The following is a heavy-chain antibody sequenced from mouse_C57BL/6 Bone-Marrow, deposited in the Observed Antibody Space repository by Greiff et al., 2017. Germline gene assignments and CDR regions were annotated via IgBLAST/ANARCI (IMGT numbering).Heavy chain of an antibody. Sequence: VQLKHSGPELVKPGASVKISCKASGYTFTDYYMNWVKQSHGKSLEWIGDINPNNGGTSYNQKFKGKATLTVDKSSSTAYMELRSLTSEDSAVYYCARGGSSYGWYFDVWGTGTTVTVSS. CDR1: GYTFTDYY. V-gene: IGHV1-26*01. J-gene: IGHJ1*03. CDR2: INPNNGGT. CDR3: ARGGSSYGWYFDV. D-gene: IGHD1-1*01.